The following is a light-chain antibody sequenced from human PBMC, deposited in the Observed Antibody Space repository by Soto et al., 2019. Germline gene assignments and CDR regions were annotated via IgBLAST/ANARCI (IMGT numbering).Light chain of an antibody. CDR2: EVS. J-gene: IGLJ1*01. Sequence: QSLPTQPAVVSWSPGHSITISCTGTSSDVGGYNYVSWYQHPPGKAPKLMISEVSNRPSGVSNRFSGSKSGNTASLTISGLQAEEQADYYCSSYTSTSNSVFGTGTKVTXL. CDR1: SSDVGGYNY. V-gene: IGLV2-14*01. CDR3: SSYTSTSNSV.